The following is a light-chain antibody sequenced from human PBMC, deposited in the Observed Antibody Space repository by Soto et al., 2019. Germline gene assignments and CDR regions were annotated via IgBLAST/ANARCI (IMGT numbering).Light chain of an antibody. CDR2: GAS. Sequence: EIVLTQSPGTLSLSPGERATLSCRASQCVSSSYLAWYQQKPGQAPRLLIYGASSRATSIPDSFSGRGSWKYLTRTISRPEPEDFALYYWQQYGSSPLTFGGGTKVDIK. CDR3: QQYGSSPLT. CDR1: QCVSSSY. V-gene: IGKV3-20*01. J-gene: IGKJ4*02.